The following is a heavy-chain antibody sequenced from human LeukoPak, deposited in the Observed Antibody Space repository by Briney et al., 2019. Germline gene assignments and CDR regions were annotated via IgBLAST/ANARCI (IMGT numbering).Heavy chain of an antibody. D-gene: IGHD3-3*01. CDR3: AREGEYTIFRGYYFDY. V-gene: IGHV1-69*01. CDR1: GGTFSSYA. J-gene: IGHJ4*02. CDR2: IIPIFGTA. Sequence: SVKVSCKASGGTFSSYAISWVRQAPGQGLEWMGGIIPIFGTANYAQKFQGRVTITADESTSTAYMELSSLRSDDTAVYYCAREGEYTIFRGYYFDYWGQGTLVTVSS.